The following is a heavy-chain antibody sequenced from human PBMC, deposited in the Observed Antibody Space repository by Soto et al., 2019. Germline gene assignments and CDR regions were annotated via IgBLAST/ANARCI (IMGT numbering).Heavy chain of an antibody. CDR3: AREKGTYYYGSGSRRAGYYYYYGMDV. J-gene: IGHJ6*02. CDR1: GFTFSSYW. V-gene: IGHV3-7*01. D-gene: IGHD3-10*01. CDR2: IKQDGSEK. Sequence: VGSLRLSCAASGFTFSSYWMSWVRQAPGKGLEWVANIKQDGSEKYYVDSVKGRFTISRDNAKNSLYLQMNSLRAEDTAVYYCAREKGTYYYGSGSRRAGYYYYYGMDVWGQGTTVTVSS.